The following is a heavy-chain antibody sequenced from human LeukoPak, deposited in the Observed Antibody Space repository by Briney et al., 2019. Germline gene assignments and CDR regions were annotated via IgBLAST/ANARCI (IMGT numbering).Heavy chain of an antibody. CDR3: ASHSSSNYYYYMDV. J-gene: IGHJ6*03. CDR2: IYYSGST. V-gene: IGHV4-59*01. CDR1: GGSISGYY. D-gene: IGHD2-2*01. Sequence: SETLSLTCTVSGGSISGYYWSWIRQPPGKGLEWIGYIYYSGSTNYNPSLKSRVTISVDTSKNQFSLKLTSVTAADTAVYYCASHSSSNYYYYMDVWGKGTTVTVSS.